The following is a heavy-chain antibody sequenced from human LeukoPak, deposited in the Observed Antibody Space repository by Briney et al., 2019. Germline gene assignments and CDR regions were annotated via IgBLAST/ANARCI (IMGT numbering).Heavy chain of an antibody. CDR3: ARDGGYAYDSSGYYLG. CDR2: IIPIFGTA. CDR1: GGTFSSYA. Sequence: SVKVSCKASGGTFSSYAISWVRQAPGQGLEWMGGIIPIFGTADYAKKFQGRVTITADESTSTAYMELSSQRSEDTSVYYCARDGGYAYDSSGYYLGWGQGTLVTVSS. D-gene: IGHD3-22*01. V-gene: IGHV1-69*01. J-gene: IGHJ4*02.